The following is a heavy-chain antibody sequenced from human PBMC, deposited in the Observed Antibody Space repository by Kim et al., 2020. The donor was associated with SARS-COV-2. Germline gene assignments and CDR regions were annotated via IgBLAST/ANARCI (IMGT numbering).Heavy chain of an antibody. V-gene: IGHV3-21*06. J-gene: IGHJ4*02. CDR1: GFTFSSYS. D-gene: IGHD1-1*01. Sequence: GGSLRLSCTASGFTFSSYSMNWVRQAPGKGLEWVSSISSSSAFIHYADSVKGRFTISRDNAKSSLYLQMNSLRAEDTAIYYCARDLGGDWNPVDFWGQGTLVTVSS. CDR2: ISSSSAFI. CDR3: ARDLGGDWNPVDF.